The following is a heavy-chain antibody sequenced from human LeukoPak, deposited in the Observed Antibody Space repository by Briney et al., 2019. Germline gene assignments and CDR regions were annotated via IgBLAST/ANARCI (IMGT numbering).Heavy chain of an antibody. CDR1: GYTLTGHY. J-gene: IGHJ4*02. CDR2: INPNSGGT. CDR3: AQRITMIL. D-gene: IGHD3-22*01. Sequence: ASVKVSCKASGYTLTGHYIHWGRQAPGQGLEWMGWINPNSGGTNYAQKFQGRVTMTRDTSISTAYMELSRLRSDDTAVYYCAQRITMILWGQGTLVTVSS. V-gene: IGHV1-2*02.